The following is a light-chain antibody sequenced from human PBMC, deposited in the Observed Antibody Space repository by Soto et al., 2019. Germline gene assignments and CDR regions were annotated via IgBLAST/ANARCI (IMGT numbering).Light chain of an antibody. Sequence: QSALTKPPSVSAAPGQKVTISCSGSSSNIGNNYVSWYQQLPGTAPKLLIYDNNKRPSGIPDRFSGSKSGTSATLGITGLQTGDEADYYCGTLDSSLGAGRVFGGGTKLTVL. CDR1: SSNIGNNY. CDR2: DNN. CDR3: GTLDSSLGAGRV. V-gene: IGLV1-51*01. J-gene: IGLJ2*01.